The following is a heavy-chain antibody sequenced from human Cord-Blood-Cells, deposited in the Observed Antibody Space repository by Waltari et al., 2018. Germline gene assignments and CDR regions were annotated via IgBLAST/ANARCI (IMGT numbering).Heavy chain of an antibody. CDR1: GYTFTSYG. CDR2: ISAYNGNT. D-gene: IGHD3-10*01. V-gene: IGHV1-18*04. J-gene: IGHJ4*02. Sequence: QVQLVQSGAEVKKPGASVKVSCKASGYTFTSYGISWVRQAPGKGLEWMGWISAYNGNTNYAQKLQGRVTMTTDTSTSTAYMELRSLRSDDTAVYYCARVLEEDYYGSGSYYYFDYWGQGTLVTVSS. CDR3: ARVLEEDYYGSGSYYYFDY.